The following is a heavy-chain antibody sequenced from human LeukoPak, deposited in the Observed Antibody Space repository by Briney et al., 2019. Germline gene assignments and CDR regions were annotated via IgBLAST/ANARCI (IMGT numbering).Heavy chain of an antibody. CDR2: IWYGGSNK. V-gene: IGHV3-30*02. D-gene: IGHD1-26*01. CDR1: GFTFSSYG. Sequence: GGSLRLSCAASGFTFSSYGMHWVRQAPGKGLEWVAVIWYGGSNKYYADSVKGRFTISRDNSKNTLYLQMNSLRAEDTAVYYCAKDRGSGRSGLQLWGQGTLVTVSS. CDR3: AKDRGSGRSGLQL. J-gene: IGHJ4*02.